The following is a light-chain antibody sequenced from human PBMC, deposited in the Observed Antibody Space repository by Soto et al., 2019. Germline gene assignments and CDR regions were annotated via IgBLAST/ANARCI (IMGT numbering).Light chain of an antibody. J-gene: IGLJ1*01. V-gene: IGLV1-40*01. Sequence: QSVLTQPPSVSGAPGQRVTISCTGSSSNIGAIYGVHWYQQLPGTAPKLLIYVNTNRPSGVPDRFSASKSGTSASLAITGLQAEDEADYYSQSYDDSLSAFVFGTGTKLTVL. CDR3: QSYDDSLSAFV. CDR2: VNT. CDR1: SSNIGAIYG.